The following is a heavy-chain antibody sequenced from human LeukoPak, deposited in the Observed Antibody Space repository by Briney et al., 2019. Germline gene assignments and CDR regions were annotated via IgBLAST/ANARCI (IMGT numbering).Heavy chain of an antibody. CDR2: ISTSGSTI. D-gene: IGHD5-12*01. Sequence: PGGSLRLSCAASGFTFSSYEMNWVRQAPGKGLEWVSYISTSGSTIYYADSVKGRFTISRDNAKNSLYLQLNSLRAEDTAVYYCARGPSGYHNTGGQGTLVTVSS. CDR3: ARGPSGYHNT. J-gene: IGHJ4*02. V-gene: IGHV3-48*03. CDR1: GFTFSSYE.